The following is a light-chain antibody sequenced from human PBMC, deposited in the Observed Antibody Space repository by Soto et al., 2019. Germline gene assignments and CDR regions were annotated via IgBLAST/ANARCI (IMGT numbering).Light chain of an antibody. CDR1: QGISGH. J-gene: IGKJ2*01. CDR2: RTS. CDR3: QQYNNWPHT. V-gene: IGKV3-15*01. Sequence: EIVMTQSPATLSLSPGERATLSCRASQGISGHLAWYQQKPGQAPRLLMYRTSTRATGIPARFSGSGSGTEFTLTISSLQSEDFAVYYCQQYNNWPHTFGQGTKVDIK.